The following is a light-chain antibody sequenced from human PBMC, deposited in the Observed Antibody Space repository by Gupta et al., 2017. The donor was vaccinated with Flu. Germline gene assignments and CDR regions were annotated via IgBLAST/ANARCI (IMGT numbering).Light chain of an antibody. CDR3: CSYAGSSPPWV. J-gene: IGLJ3*02. CDR2: EGS. V-gene: IGLV2-23*01. Sequence: QSALTQPASVSGSPGQSITISCTGTRCDVGSYNLVSWYQQHPGKAPKLMIYEGSKRPSGVSNRFSGSKSGNTASLTISGLQAEDEADYSCCSYAGSSPPWVFGGGTKLTVL. CDR1: RCDVGSYNL.